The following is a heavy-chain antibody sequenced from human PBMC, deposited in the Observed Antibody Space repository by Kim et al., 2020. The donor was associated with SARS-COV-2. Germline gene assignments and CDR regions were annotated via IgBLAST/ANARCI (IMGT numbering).Heavy chain of an antibody. J-gene: IGHJ4*02. V-gene: IGHV3-23*01. D-gene: IGHD6-19*01. CDR3: AKGYTSGYYYFDY. Sequence: YADSVKGRFTISRDRSKKTLYRQMNSLRADDTAIYYCAKGYTSGYYYFDYWGQGTLVTVSS.